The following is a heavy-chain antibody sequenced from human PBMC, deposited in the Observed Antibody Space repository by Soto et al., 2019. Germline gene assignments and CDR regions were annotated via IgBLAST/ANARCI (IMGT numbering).Heavy chain of an antibody. Sequence: ASVKVSCKASGYTFTSYAMHWVRQAPGQRLEWMGWINAGNGNTKYSQKFQGRVTITRDTSASTAYMELSSLRSEDTAVYYCAREYDFHARLLSPPDPWGQGTLVTVSS. D-gene: IGHD3-3*01. CDR2: INAGNGNT. J-gene: IGHJ5*02. CDR1: GYTFTSYA. CDR3: AREYDFHARLLSPPDP. V-gene: IGHV1-3*01.